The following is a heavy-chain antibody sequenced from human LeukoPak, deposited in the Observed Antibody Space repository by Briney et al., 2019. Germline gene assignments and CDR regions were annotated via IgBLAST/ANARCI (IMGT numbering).Heavy chain of an antibody. V-gene: IGHV3-23*01. CDR3: AKDISQGYTYGFIEQDF. D-gene: IGHD5-18*01. CDR1: GFTFSTYA. Sequence: SGGSLRLSCAASGFTFSTYAMSWARQAPGKGLEWVSAISGDDGSTYYADSLKGRFTISRDNSKNTLYLQMNSLRAEDTAVYYCAKDISQGYTYGFIEQDFWGQGTPVTVSS. J-gene: IGHJ4*02. CDR2: ISGDDGST.